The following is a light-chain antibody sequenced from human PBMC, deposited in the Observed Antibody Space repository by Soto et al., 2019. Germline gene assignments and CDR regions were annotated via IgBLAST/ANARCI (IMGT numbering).Light chain of an antibody. CDR1: QSVSSY. CDR2: AAS. V-gene: IGKV3-11*01. CDR3: QQRFDWRP. J-gene: IGKJ1*01. Sequence: LTKSPATLSLAQGERAPLSCRASQSVSSYLAWYQQKPGQAPRLLIYAASKRATGIPARFSGSGFGTDFTLTICCLEPEDFAVYYCQQRFDWRPFGQVAKVAIK.